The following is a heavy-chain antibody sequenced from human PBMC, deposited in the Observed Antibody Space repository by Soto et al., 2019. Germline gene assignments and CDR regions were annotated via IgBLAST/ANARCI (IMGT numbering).Heavy chain of an antibody. D-gene: IGHD5-18*01. CDR2: IIPVFGRG. V-gene: IGHV1-69*06. Sequence: QVPLVQSGAEVNRPGSSVKVSCKASGGTFSSYAISWVRQAPGQGLEWMGGIIPVFGRGLAAQKLQGRVTITADKSTNTAYMGLRSLRYADTAVYFCARVSVTGGHTYGLDYWGQGTVVTVSS. CDR3: ARVSVTGGHTYGLDY. CDR1: GGTFSSYA. J-gene: IGHJ4*02.